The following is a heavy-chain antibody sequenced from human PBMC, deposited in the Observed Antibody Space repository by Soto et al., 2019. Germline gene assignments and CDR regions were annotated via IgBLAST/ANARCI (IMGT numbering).Heavy chain of an antibody. CDR1: GYTFSSYG. J-gene: IGHJ4*02. Sequence: QVKLVQSGGEVKKPGASVKISCKASGYTFSSYGISCVRKAPGQGLEWMGWISAYNGNTNYAQKFQGRVTMTTDTSTSTAYMELRSLRSDDTAIYYCARTLNEWLLGLEWGQGTLVTVSS. V-gene: IGHV1-18*01. D-gene: IGHD3-3*01. CDR3: ARTLNEWLLGLE. CDR2: ISAYNGNT.